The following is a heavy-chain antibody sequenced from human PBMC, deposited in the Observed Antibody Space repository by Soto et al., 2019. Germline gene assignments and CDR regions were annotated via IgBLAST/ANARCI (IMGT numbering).Heavy chain of an antibody. CDR1: GDTFSTYT. CDR2: IIPVLNKI. CDR3: VRAYTGYEPSYDS. D-gene: IGHD5-12*01. Sequence: QVQLVQSGAEVKKPGSSVKVSCEASGDTFSTYTISWVRQVPGQGLAWMGRIIPVLNKINYAQKFQGRVTFTANKSTYTVYMELNGLRSEDAAVYYCVRAYTGYEPSYDSWGQGTVVTVSS. J-gene: IGHJ4*02. V-gene: IGHV1-69*02.